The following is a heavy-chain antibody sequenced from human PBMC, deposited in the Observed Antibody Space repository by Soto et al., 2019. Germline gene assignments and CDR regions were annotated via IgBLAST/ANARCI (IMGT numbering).Heavy chain of an antibody. D-gene: IGHD5-12*01. V-gene: IGHV1-3*01. CDR1: GYTFTSYA. CDR2: INAGNGNT. CDR3: ARALHSGYDLVHEGY. Sequence: ASVKVSCKASGYTFTSYAMHWVRQAPGQRLEWMGWINAGNGNTKYSQKFQGRVTITRDTSASTAYMELSSLRSEDTAVYYCARALHSGYDLVHEGYWGQGTLVTVSS. J-gene: IGHJ4*02.